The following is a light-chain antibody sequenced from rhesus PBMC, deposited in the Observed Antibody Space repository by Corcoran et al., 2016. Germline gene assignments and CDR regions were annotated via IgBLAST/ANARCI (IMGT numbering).Light chain of an antibody. CDR2: DAS. J-gene: IGKJ4*01. V-gene: IGKV1-38*01. CDR3: QQRNSYPLT. Sequence: DIQLTQSPSSLSASVGDRVTITCRASQGISSYLAWYQQKSGKAPKLLIYDASNLQSGVPSRFSDSGSGTEFTLTISSLQPEDFATYYCQQRNSYPLTFGGGTKVEIK. CDR1: QGISSY.